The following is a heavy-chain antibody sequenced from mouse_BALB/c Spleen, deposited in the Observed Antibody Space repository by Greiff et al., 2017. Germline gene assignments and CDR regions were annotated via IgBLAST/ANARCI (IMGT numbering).Heavy chain of an antibody. CDR3: ARDYGNYLFAY. CDR2: IWGDGST. J-gene: IGHJ3*01. CDR1: GFSLTGYG. Sequence: QVQLKESGPGLVAPSQSLSITCTVSGFSLTGYGVNWVRQPPGKGLEWLGMIWGDGSTDYNSALKSRLSISKDNSKSQVFLKRNSLQTDDTARYYCARDYGNYLFAYWGQGTLVTVSA. D-gene: IGHD2-1*01. V-gene: IGHV2-6-7*01.